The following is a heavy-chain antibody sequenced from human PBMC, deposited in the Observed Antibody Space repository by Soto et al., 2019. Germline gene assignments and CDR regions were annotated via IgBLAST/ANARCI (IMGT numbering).Heavy chain of an antibody. D-gene: IGHD3-10*01. V-gene: IGHV1-69*01. Sequence: QVQLVQSGAEVKKPGSSVKESCKTSGVSFNNNGIGWVRQAPGHGLEWMGGVSPPFRTSNYARKFQGRISITADASTGTVNMELSRLTSEDTAQYYCARVLYYGSGSYSPYGMDVWGQGTTVTVSS. CDR1: GVSFNNNG. CDR2: VSPPFRTS. J-gene: IGHJ6*02. CDR3: ARVLYYGSGSYSPYGMDV.